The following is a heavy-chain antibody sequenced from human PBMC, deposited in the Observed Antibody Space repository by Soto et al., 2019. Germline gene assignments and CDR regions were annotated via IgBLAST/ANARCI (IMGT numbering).Heavy chain of an antibody. J-gene: IGHJ3*02. V-gene: IGHV3-30-3*01. Sequence: GGSLRLSCAASGFTFSSYAMHWVRQAPGKGLEWVAVISYDGSNKYYADSVKGRFTISRDNSKNTLYLQMNSLRAEDTAVYYCARDSHRGYYYDSSSNAFDIWGQGTMVTVSS. CDR2: ISYDGSNK. D-gene: IGHD3-22*01. CDR3: ARDSHRGYYYDSSSNAFDI. CDR1: GFTFSSYA.